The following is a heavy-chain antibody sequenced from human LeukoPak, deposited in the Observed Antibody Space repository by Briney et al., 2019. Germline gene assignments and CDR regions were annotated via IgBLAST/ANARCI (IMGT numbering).Heavy chain of an antibody. CDR1: GYSFTVYY. D-gene: IGHD5-18*01. CDR2: INTNSGGT. CDR3: ARDIVMVTYWFDP. Sequence: ASLNVSCAASGYSFTVYYMRWVPPAPGQGLECGGRINTNSGGTNYAQKFQGRVTMTRDTSISTAYMELSRLRSDDTAVYYCARDIVMVTYWFDPWGQGTLVTVSS. J-gene: IGHJ5*02. V-gene: IGHV1-2*02.